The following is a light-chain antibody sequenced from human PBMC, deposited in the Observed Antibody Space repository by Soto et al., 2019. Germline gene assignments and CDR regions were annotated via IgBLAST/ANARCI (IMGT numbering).Light chain of an antibody. V-gene: IGKV1-5*03. Sequence: DTQMTQSPSTRSASVGDRVTSTCRASHSISSWLAWYQQQTGKDPKLLIYKASSLESGVPSRFSGSGSGREFTLTISSLQPDDFATYYCQQYNSYPWTFGQGTKVDIK. J-gene: IGKJ1*01. CDR1: HSISSW. CDR3: QQYNSYPWT. CDR2: KAS.